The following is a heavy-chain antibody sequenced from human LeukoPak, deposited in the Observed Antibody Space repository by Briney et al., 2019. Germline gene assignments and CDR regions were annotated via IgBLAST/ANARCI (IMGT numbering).Heavy chain of an antibody. CDR3: AREPGYCSGGSCYGGWFDP. V-gene: IGHV4-34*01. J-gene: IGHJ5*02. D-gene: IGHD2-15*01. CDR2: INPRGST. CDR1: GGSLSDHY. Sequence: PSETLSLTCAVYGGSLSDHYWSWFRQPPGKGLEWIGEINPRGSTIYNPSLTSRVTISVDTSKNQFSLNLSSVTAADTAVYYCAREPGYCSGGSCYGGWFDPWGQGTLVTVSS.